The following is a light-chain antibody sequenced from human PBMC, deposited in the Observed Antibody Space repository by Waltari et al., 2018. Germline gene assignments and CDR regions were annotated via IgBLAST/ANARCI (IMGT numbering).Light chain of an antibody. CDR2: GAS. V-gene: IGKV3-20*01. CDR3: QQYGSSPPWT. J-gene: IGKJ1*01. Sequence: IVLTQSPGPLSLSPGARATPSCRASQSVSSSYLAWYQQKPGQAPRLLICGASSRATGIPDRFSGSGSGTDFTLTISRLEPEDFAVYYCQQYGSSPPWTFGQGTKVEIK. CDR1: QSVSSSY.